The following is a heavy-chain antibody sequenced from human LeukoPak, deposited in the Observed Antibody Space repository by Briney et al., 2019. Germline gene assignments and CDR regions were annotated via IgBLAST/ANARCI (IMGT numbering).Heavy chain of an antibody. V-gene: IGHV4-4*02. J-gene: IGHJ4*02. CDR1: GASVSRNW. CDR2: IHHSGGT. D-gene: IGHD6-13*01. CDR3: ATHSIAAAGTDY. Sequence: SETLSLTCTVSGASVSRNWWSWVRQLPGKGLEWIGEIHHSGGTNYNPSLKSRVTISVDKSKNQFSLKLSSVTAADTAVYYCATHSIAAAGTDYWGQGTLVTVSS.